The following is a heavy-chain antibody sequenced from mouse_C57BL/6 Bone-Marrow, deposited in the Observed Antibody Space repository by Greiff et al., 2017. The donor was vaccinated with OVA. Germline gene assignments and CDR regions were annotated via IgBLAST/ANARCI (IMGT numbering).Heavy chain of an antibody. V-gene: IGHV1-59*01. J-gene: IGHJ2*01. Sequence: QVQLQQPGAELVRPGPSVKLSCKASGYTFTSYWMHWVKQRPGQGLEWIGVIDPSDSYTNYNQKFKGKATLTVDTSSSTAYMQLSSLTSEDSAVYYCAGGLRRGHYWGQGTTLTVSS. D-gene: IGHD2-4*01. CDR1: GYTFTSYW. CDR2: IDPSDSYT. CDR3: AGGLRRGHY.